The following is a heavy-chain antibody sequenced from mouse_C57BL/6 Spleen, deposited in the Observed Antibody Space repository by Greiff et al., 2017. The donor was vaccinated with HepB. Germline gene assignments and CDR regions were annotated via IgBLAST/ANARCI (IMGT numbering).Heavy chain of an antibody. CDR3: ARSSGYGFAY. J-gene: IGHJ3*01. CDR2: IYWDDDK. Sequence: QVTLKECGPGILQSSQTLSLTCSFSGFSLSTSGMGVSWIRQPSGKGLEWLAHIYWDDDKRYNPSLKGRLTISKDTSRNQVFLKITSVDTADTATYYCARSSGYGFAYWGQGTLVTVSA. CDR1: GFSLSTSGMG. V-gene: IGHV8-12*01. D-gene: IGHD3-2*02.